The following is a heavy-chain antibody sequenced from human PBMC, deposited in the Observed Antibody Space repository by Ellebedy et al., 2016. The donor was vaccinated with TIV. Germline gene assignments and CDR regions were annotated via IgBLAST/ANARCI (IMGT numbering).Heavy chain of an antibody. CDR2: IDPSDSYT. CDR1: GYSFTSYW. CDR3: ARRGITMVRGEVYAFDI. J-gene: IGHJ3*02. V-gene: IGHV5-10-1*01. Sequence: GESLKISCKGSGYSFTSYWIGWVRQMPGKGLEWMGRIDPSDSYTNYSPSFQGHVTISADKSISIAYLQWSSLKASDTAMYYCARRGITMVRGEVYAFDIWGQGTMVTVSS. D-gene: IGHD3-10*01.